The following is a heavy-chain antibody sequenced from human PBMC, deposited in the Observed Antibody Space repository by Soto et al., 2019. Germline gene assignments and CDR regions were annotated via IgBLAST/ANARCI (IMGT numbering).Heavy chain of an antibody. CDR3: ASGVGGLGGSSGWRDYALDV. J-gene: IGHJ3*01. D-gene: IGHD6-19*01. V-gene: IGHV1-69*01. CDR2: IVPLPGTT. CDR1: GGTFTKYA. Sequence: QVQLVQSGAAVRKPGSSVKVSCKASGGTFTKYAITWVRQAPRQGLEWMGGIVPLPGTTNYAQKFRGRVTISADESTSAADLELTSLRSEDTGVYYCASGVGGLGGSSGWRDYALDVWGQGTMVIVSS.